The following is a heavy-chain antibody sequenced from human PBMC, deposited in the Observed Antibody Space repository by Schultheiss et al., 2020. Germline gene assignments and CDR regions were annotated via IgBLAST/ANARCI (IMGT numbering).Heavy chain of an antibody. CDR2: FDPEDGET. D-gene: IGHD3-10*01. Sequence: ASVKVSCKASGYTFTSYGISWVRQAPGKGLEWMGGFDPEDGETIYAQKFQGRVTMTEDTSTDTAYMELSSLRSEDTAVYYCATEGGYIYYYGSGSYYHYYFYMDLWGKRTSVTVSS. CDR1: GYTFTSYG. V-gene: IGHV1-24*01. CDR3: ATEGGYIYYYGSGSYYHYYFYMDL. J-gene: IGHJ6*03.